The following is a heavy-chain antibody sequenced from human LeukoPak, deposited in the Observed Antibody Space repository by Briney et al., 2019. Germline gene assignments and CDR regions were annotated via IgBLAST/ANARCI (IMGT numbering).Heavy chain of an antibody. CDR2: ISYDGSNK. J-gene: IGHJ5*02. V-gene: IGHV3-30*18. Sequence: GRSLRLSCAASGFTFSSDGMHWVRQAPGKGLEWVAVISYDGSNKYYADSVKGRFTISRDNSKNTLYLQMTSLRAEDTAVYYCAKLVGATDLWGQGTLVTVSS. D-gene: IGHD1-26*01. CDR3: AKLVGATDL. CDR1: GFTFSSDG.